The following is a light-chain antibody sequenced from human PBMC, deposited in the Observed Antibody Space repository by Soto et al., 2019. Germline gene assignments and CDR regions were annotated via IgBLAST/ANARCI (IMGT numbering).Light chain of an antibody. CDR3: QQSYNTPRT. V-gene: IGKV1-39*01. J-gene: IGKJ1*01. CDR1: QGISSY. Sequence: DIQMTQSPSSLSASVGDRVTITCRASQGISSYLNWYQQKSGTAPKLLIYAASSLQSGVPSRFSGSGSGTDFTLSISSLQPEDFATYYCQQSYNTPRTFGQGTKVEIK. CDR2: AAS.